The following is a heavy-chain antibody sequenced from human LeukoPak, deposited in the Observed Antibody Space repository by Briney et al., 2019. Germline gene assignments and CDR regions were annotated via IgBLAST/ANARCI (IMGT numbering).Heavy chain of an antibody. D-gene: IGHD3-22*01. J-gene: IGHJ5*02. CDR3: ARDYYDSSGGWFDP. Sequence: GASVKVSCKASGGTFSSYAISWVRQAPGQGHEWMGRIIPVLGIANYAQKFQGRVTITADKSTSTAYMELSSLRSEDTAVYYCARDYYDSSGGWFDPWGQGTLVTVSS. V-gene: IGHV1-69*04. CDR1: GGTFSSYA. CDR2: IIPVLGIA.